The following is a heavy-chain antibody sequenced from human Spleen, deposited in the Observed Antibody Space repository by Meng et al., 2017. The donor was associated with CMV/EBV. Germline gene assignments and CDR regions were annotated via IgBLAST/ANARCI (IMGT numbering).Heavy chain of an antibody. J-gene: IGHJ5*02. Sequence: SGFTFSSYAMHWVRQAPGKGLEWVAVISYDGSNKYYADSVKGRFTISRDNSKNTLYLQMNSLRAEDTAVYYCARDGSSGWDPYNWFDPWGQGTLVTVSS. CDR1: GFTFSSYA. D-gene: IGHD6-19*01. V-gene: IGHV3-30*04. CDR2: ISYDGSNK. CDR3: ARDGSSGWDPYNWFDP.